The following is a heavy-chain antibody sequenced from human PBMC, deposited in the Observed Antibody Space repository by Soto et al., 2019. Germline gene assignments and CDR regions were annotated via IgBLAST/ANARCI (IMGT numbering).Heavy chain of an antibody. Sequence: QVQLVQSGAEVKKPGASVKVSCKASGYTFTSYGISWVRQAPGQGLEWMGWISAYNGNTNYAQKLQGRVTMTTDTSTSTAYMELRSLRSDDTAVYYCARDHYRAMVRGIYGVDVWGQGTTVTVSS. D-gene: IGHD3-10*01. CDR1: GYTFTSYG. V-gene: IGHV1-18*04. CDR2: ISAYNGNT. CDR3: ARDHYRAMVRGIYGVDV. J-gene: IGHJ6*02.